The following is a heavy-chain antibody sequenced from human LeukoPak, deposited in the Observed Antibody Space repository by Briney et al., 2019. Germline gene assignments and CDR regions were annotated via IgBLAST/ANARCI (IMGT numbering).Heavy chain of an antibody. J-gene: IGHJ4*02. CDR2: IYSGGST. CDR1: GFTVSSNY. D-gene: IGHD5-18*01. CDR3: ARDPDVDTAMPYFDY. V-gene: IGHV3-66*01. Sequence: PGGSLRLSCAASGFTVSSNYMSWVRQAPGKGLEWVSVIYSGGSTYYADSVKGRFTISRDNAKNSLYLQMNSLRAEDTAVYYCARDPDVDTAMPYFDYWGQGTLVTVSS.